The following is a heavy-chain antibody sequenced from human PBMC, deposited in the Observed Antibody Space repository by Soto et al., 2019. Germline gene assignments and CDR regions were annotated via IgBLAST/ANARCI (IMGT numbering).Heavy chain of an antibody. V-gene: IGHV4-31*03. CDR2: IYYSGST. CDR1: GGSISSGGYY. J-gene: IGHJ6*02. D-gene: IGHD1-26*01. CDR3: ARGIEVTPSWDV. Sequence: QVQLQESGPGLVKPSQTLSLTCTVSGGSISSGGYYWSWIRQHPGKGLEWIGYIYYSGSTYYNPSLKSRVTTSGDTSKHQCSLKLSSVTAADTAVYDCARGIEVTPSWDVWGQGTTVTVSS.